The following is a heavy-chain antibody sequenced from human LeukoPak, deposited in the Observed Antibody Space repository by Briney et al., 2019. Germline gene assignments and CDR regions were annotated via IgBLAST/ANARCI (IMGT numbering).Heavy chain of an antibody. CDR2: ISGSGGST. CDR1: GFTFSIYT. Sequence: GGSLRLSCAASGFTFSIYTMSWVRQAPGKGLEWVSAISGSGGSTYYADSVKGRFTISRDNSKNTLYLQMNSLRAEDTAVYYCEKAWTPSSSNAFDIWGQGTMVTVSS. V-gene: IGHV3-23*01. J-gene: IGHJ3*02. D-gene: IGHD6-6*01. CDR3: EKAWTPSSSNAFDI.